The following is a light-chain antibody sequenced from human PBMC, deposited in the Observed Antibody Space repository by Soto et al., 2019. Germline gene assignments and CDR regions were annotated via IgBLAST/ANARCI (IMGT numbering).Light chain of an antibody. CDR2: GAS. V-gene: IGKV3-15*01. J-gene: IGKJ1*01. Sequence: EIVMTQAPATLSVSPGERATLSCRASQSVSSNLAWYQQKPGQTPRLLIYGASTSATGTPARFIGSGSGTEFILPISSLQSADFATYYCQQYNKWLWTFGQGTKVEI. CDR1: QSVSSN. CDR3: QQYNKWLWT.